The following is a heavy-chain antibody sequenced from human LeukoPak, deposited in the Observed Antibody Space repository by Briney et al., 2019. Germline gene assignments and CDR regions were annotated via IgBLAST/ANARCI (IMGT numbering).Heavy chain of an antibody. V-gene: IGHV3-9*01. CDR3: AKETPTNPEYSKGRGAFDI. Sequence: PGGSLRLSWAASGFTLADYAMGWGRQAPGKGLGWVLVISWNSGSIGYADFVEGRLIFSRDTPTNSLYPQLNSLRAEDTALYYSAKETPTNPEYSKGRGAFDIWGQGTMVTASS. D-gene: IGHD6-6*01. CDR1: GFTLADYA. J-gene: IGHJ3*02. CDR2: ISWNSGSI.